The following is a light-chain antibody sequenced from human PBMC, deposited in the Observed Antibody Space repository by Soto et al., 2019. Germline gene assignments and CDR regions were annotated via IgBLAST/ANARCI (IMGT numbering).Light chain of an antibody. Sequence: EIVLTQSPGTLSLSPGERATLSCRASQIISGAYLAWYQQKPGQAPRLLLFGASNRTTGIPDRFSGSGSATDFTLTISRLEPEDFAVYSCQQYGSSPYTFGQGNKLEF. J-gene: IGKJ2*01. V-gene: IGKV3-20*01. CDR2: GAS. CDR3: QQYGSSPYT. CDR1: QIISGAY.